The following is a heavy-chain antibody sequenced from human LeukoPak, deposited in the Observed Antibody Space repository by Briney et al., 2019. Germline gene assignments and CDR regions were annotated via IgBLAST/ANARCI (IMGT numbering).Heavy chain of an antibody. D-gene: IGHD3-22*01. CDR1: GGSISSGGYY. V-gene: IGHV4-61*08. J-gene: IGHJ4*02. CDR2: IYYSGST. CDR3: ARQTLTYYYDSSGYSEGAYFDY. Sequence: SETLSLTCTVSGGSISSGGYYWSWIRQHPGKGLEWIGYIYYSGSTNYNPSLKSRVTISVDTSKNQFSLKLSSVTAADTALYYCARQTLTYYYDSSGYSEGAYFDYWGQGTLVTVSS.